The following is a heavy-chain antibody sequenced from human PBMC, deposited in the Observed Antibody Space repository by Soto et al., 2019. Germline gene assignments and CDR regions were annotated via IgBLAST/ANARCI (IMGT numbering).Heavy chain of an antibody. J-gene: IGHJ4*02. V-gene: IGHV1-2*04. CDR1: GYTFTGYY. CDR2: INPNSGGT. CDR3: ARGVKLASSSSYYYFDY. D-gene: IGHD6-6*01. Sequence: ASVKVSCKASGYTFTGYYMHWVRQAPGQGLEWMGWINPNSGGTNYAQKFQGWVTMTRDTSISTAYMELSRLRSDDTAVYYCARGVKLASSSSYYYFDYWGQGTLVTVSS.